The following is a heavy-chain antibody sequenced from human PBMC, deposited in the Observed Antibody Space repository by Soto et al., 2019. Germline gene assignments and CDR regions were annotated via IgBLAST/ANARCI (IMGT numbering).Heavy chain of an antibody. D-gene: IGHD2-15*01. Sequence: GESLKISCKGSGYMFTYYWIAWVRQMPGKGLEWMGIIYPADSHTTYSPSFQGQVTISADKSVNTAYLQWSSLKASDTAMYFCARNGYCTGYSCYSGVRSYYMDVWGTGTTVTVSS. CDR3: ARNGYCTGYSCYSGVRSYYMDV. J-gene: IGHJ6*03. CDR1: GYMFTYYW. V-gene: IGHV5-51*01. CDR2: IYPADSHT.